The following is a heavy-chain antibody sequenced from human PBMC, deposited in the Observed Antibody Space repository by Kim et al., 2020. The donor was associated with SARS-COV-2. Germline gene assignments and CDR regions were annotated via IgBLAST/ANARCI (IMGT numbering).Heavy chain of an antibody. CDR1: GFTFGDYY. CDR2: ISRGGNTT. J-gene: IGHJ3*02. Sequence: GGSLRLSCAGSGFTFGDYYMNWLRQAPGRGLEYILYISRGGNTTYYADSVKGRFTISRDNVKNLLFLEMNSLRDEDTAMYYCARDDGSHAFDIWGQGTMVTVSS. CDR3: ARDDGSHAFDI. D-gene: IGHD3-10*01. V-gene: IGHV3-11*04.